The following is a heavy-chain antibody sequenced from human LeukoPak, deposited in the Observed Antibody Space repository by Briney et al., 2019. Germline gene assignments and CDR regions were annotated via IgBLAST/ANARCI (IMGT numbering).Heavy chain of an antibody. CDR3: ARDVPVGYGPGFFDY. J-gene: IGHJ4*02. Sequence: GGSLRLSCAASGFTFSSYSMNWVRQASGKGLEWVSFISSSSSTIYYADSVKGRFTISRDNSKNTLYLQMNSLRPEDTAVYYCARDVPVGYGPGFFDYWGQGTLVTVSS. D-gene: IGHD3-22*01. CDR1: GFTFSSYS. CDR2: ISSSSSTI. V-gene: IGHV3-48*01.